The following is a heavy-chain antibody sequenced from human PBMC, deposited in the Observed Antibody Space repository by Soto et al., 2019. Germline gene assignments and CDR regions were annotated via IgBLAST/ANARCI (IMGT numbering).Heavy chain of an antibody. V-gene: IGHV4-39*01. CDR3: ARRRQDSSGSPDAFDI. CDR1: GGSISSSSYY. J-gene: IGHJ3*02. Sequence: QLQLQESGPGLVKPSETLSLTCTVSGGSISSSSYYWGWIRQPPGKGLEWIGSIYYSGSTYYNPSLKSRVTISVDTSKNQFSLKLSSVTAADTAVYYCARRRQDSSGSPDAFDIWGQGTMVTVSS. D-gene: IGHD3-22*01. CDR2: IYYSGST.